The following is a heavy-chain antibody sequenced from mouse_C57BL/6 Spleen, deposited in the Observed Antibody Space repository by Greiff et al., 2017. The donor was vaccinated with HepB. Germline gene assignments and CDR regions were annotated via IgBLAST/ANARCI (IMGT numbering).Heavy chain of an antibody. CDR3: ARSGWDWGAMDY. Sequence: QVQLQQPGAELVMPGASVKLSCKASGYTFTSYWMHWVKQRPGQGLEWIGEIDPSDSYTNYNQKFKGKSTLTVDKSSSTAYMQLSSLTSEHSAVYYCARSGWDWGAMDYWGQGTSVTVSS. J-gene: IGHJ4*01. V-gene: IGHV1-69*01. CDR1: GYTFTSYW. D-gene: IGHD4-1*01. CDR2: IDPSDSYT.